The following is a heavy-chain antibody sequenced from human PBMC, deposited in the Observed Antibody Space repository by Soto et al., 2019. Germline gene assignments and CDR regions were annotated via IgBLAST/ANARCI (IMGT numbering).Heavy chain of an antibody. D-gene: IGHD2-15*01. CDR2: IYYSGST. J-gene: IGHJ4*02. CDR1: GGSISSYY. V-gene: IGHV4-59*08. CDR3: ARRYGGNLDY. Sequence: QVQLQESGPGLVKPSETLSLTCTVSGGSISSYYWTWIRQPPGKGLEWIWHIYYSGSTNYNPSLTSRVTISVDTSKNQFSLKLSSVTAADPAVYYCARRYGGNLDYWGQGTLVTVSS.